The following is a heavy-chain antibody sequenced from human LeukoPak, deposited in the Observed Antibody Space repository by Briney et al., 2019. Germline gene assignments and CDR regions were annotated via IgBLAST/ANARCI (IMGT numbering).Heavy chain of an antibody. CDR1: GGSISSSNYY. V-gene: IGHV4-39*07. CDR2: LYYDGRT. CDR3: ARENYNWFDP. Sequence: PSETLSLTCTVFGGSISSSNYYWAWFRQPPGKGLDWIGSLYYDGRTYYNPSLESRLTISVDTSKNQFSLKLSSVTAADTAVYYCARENYNWFDPWGQGTLVTVSS. J-gene: IGHJ5*02.